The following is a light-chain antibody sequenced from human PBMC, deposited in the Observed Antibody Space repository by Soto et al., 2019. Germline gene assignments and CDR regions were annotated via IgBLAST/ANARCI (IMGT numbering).Light chain of an antibody. V-gene: IGKV3-11*01. Sequence: EIVLTQSPATLSLSPGERATLSCRASQSVSSYLAWYQQKPGQAPRLLVYDASNRATGIPARFSGSGSGTDFTLTISSIGPEDFAVYYCQQRSNWPPLYTFGQGTKLEIK. CDR2: DAS. CDR1: QSVSSY. CDR3: QQRSNWPPLYT. J-gene: IGKJ2*01.